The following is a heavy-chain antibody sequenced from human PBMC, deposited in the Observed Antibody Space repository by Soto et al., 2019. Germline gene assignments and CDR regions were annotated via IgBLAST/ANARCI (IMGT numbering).Heavy chain of an antibody. D-gene: IGHD3-22*01. Sequence: PGGSLRLSCAASGFTFDDYTMHWVRQAPGKGLEWVSLISWDGGSTYYADSVKGRFTISRDNSKNSLYLQMNSLRTEDTALYYCAKDIHYYDSSGSWTGGHYYGMDVWGQGTTVTVSS. CDR1: GFTFDDYT. CDR2: ISWDGGST. V-gene: IGHV3-43*01. CDR3: AKDIHYYDSSGSWTGGHYYGMDV. J-gene: IGHJ6*02.